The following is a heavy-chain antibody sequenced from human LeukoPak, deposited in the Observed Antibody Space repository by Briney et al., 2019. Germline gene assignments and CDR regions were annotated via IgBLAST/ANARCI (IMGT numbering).Heavy chain of an antibody. J-gene: IGHJ6*02. CDR3: ARDKRTYYDFWSGYPYYYYYGMDV. V-gene: IGHV4-59*01. D-gene: IGHD3-3*01. Sequence: SETLSLTCTVSGGSISSYYWSWIRQPPGKGLEWIGYIYYSGSTNYNPSLKSRVTTSVDTSKNQFSLKLSSVTAADTAVYYCARDKRTYYDFWSGYPYYYYYGMDVWGQGTTVTVSS. CDR1: GGSISSYY. CDR2: IYYSGST.